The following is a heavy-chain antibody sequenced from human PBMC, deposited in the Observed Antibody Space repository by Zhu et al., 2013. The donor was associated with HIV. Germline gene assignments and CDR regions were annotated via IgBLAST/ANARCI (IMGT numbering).Heavy chain of an antibody. CDR2: INHSGST. CDR1: GGSFSGYY. D-gene: IGHD2-2*01. J-gene: IGHJ3*02. V-gene: IGHV4-34*01. CDR3: ARFCSSTSCADRQWAFDI. Sequence: QVQLQQWGAGLLKPSETLSLTCAVYGGSFSGYYWSWIRQPPGKGLEWIGEINHSGSTNYNPSLKSRVTISVDTSKNQFSLKLSSVTAADTAVYYCARFCSSTSCADRQWAFDIWGQGTMVTVSS.